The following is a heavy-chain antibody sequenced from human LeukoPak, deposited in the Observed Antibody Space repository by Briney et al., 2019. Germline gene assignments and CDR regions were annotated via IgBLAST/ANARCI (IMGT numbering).Heavy chain of an antibody. D-gene: IGHD4-23*01. J-gene: IGHJ4*02. V-gene: IGHV3-74*01. CDR3: ARGVYGGNGGDYFDY. Sequence: GGSLRLSCAASGFTFSSYAMSWVRQAPGKWLVWVSRINSDGSSTSYADSVKGRFTISRDNAKNTLYMQMNSLRVEDTAVYYCARGVYGGNGGDYFDYWGQGTLVTVSS. CDR1: GFTFSSYA. CDR2: INSDGSST.